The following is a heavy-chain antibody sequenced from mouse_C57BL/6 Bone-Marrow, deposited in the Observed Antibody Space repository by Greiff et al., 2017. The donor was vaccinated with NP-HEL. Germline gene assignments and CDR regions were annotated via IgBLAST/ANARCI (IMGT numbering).Heavy chain of an antibody. CDR2: FYPGSGSI. D-gene: IGHD3-2*02. J-gene: IGHJ2*01. CDR3: TSHEANSSGYGY. Sequence: QVQLQQSGAELVKPGASVKLSCKASGYTFTEYTIHWVKQRSGQGLEWIGWFYPGSGSIKYNEKFKDKATLTADKSSSTDYMELSRLASDDSVVYCCTSHEANSSGYGYWGQGTTLTVSS. V-gene: IGHV1-62-2*01. CDR1: GYTFTEYT.